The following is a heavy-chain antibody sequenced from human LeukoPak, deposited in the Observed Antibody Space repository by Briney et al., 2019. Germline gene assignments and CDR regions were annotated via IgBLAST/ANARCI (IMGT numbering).Heavy chain of an antibody. Sequence: RGESLKISCKGSGYSFTSYWIGWVRQMPRKGLEWMGIIYPGGSDTIYSPSFQGQVTISDDKTISTDYLQWSSLKASDTAMYYCARRMTMVRGVIITFGGDAFDIWGQGTMVTVSS. J-gene: IGHJ3*02. CDR2: IYPGGSDT. D-gene: IGHD3-10*01. CDR3: ARRMTMVRGVIITFGGDAFDI. V-gene: IGHV5-51*01. CDR1: GYSFTSYW.